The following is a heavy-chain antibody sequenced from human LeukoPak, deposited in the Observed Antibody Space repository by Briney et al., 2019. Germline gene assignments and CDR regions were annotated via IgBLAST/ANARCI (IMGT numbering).Heavy chain of an antibody. CDR2: VHHSGGT. Sequence: SETLSLTCTVSGVSISSNYWSWIRQPPGKGLEWIWYGYVHHSGGTNCNPSLKSRVTISLDSSKNLFSLKLSSVTAADTAVYYCARGTVTPSYFDFWGRGTLVTVSS. CDR3: ARGTVTPSYFDF. V-gene: IGHV4-59*08. D-gene: IGHD4-11*01. J-gene: IGHJ4*02. CDR1: GVSISSNY.